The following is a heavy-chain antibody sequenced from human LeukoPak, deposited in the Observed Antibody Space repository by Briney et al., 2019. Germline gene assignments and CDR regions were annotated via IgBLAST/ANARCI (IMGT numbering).Heavy chain of an antibody. CDR2: IHPGDSQT. CDR1: GYTFSNNW. J-gene: IGHJ4*02. V-gene: IGHV5-51*01. CDR3: ARLSAGSHFHLDS. D-gene: IGHD1-26*01. Sequence: RGESLKISCKGSGYTFSNNWIGWVRQMPGKGLEWVGIIHPGDSQTRYSPSFQGQVTISADKSISTAYLQWSSLKASDIAMYYCARLSAGSHFHLDSWGQGTLVTVSS.